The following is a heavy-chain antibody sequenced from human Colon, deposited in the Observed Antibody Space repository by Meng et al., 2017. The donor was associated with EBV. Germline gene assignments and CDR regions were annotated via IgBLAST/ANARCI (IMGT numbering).Heavy chain of an antibody. J-gene: IGHJ4*02. CDR3: ARVRVIPAAVGFDY. V-gene: IGHV4-4*02. Sequence: AQRQESGPGLVEPSGTLSLTCAVSGGSISTSDWWSWVRQPPGKGLEWIGEIYRGGGTNYNPSFKSRVTISVDTSNNHFSLKLSYVTAADTAVYYCARVRVIPAAVGFDYWGQGTLVTVAS. CDR2: IYRGGGT. D-gene: IGHD2-2*01. CDR1: GGSISTSDW.